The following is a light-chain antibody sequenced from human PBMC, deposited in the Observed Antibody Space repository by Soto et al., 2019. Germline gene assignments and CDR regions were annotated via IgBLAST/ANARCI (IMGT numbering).Light chain of an antibody. V-gene: IGLV1-40*01. CDR2: GNS. Sequence: QSVLTQPPSVSGAPGQRVTISCTGSSSNIGAGYDVHWYQQLPGTAPKLLIYGNSNRPSGVPDRFSGSKSGTSASLAITGLQAEDEAYYYCQSYDSSLSALYVFGNGTKVTVL. J-gene: IGLJ1*01. CDR3: QSYDSSLSALYV. CDR1: SSNIGAGYD.